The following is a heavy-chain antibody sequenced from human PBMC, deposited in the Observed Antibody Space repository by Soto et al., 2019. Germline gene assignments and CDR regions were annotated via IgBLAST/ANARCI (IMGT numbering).Heavy chain of an antibody. Sequence: GGSLRLSCAASGFSFSDFSMNWVRQVPGKGLEWVAFIDLSGTMTHYSESVKGRFTISKDKAKETVYLQMNSLRVEDAAVYYCFLYCVPDGIWSFDFWGQGSLVPVSA. CDR2: IDLSGTMT. D-gene: IGHD2-8*02. J-gene: IGHJ4*02. CDR1: GFSFSDFS. CDR3: FLYCVPDGIWSFDF. V-gene: IGHV3-23*05.